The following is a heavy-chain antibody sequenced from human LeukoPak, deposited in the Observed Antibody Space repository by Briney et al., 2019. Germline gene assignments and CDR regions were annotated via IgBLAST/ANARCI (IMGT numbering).Heavy chain of an antibody. V-gene: IGHV4-59*01. CDR3: ARVRRGGFFDY. Sequence: SETLSLTCTVSGGSISSYYWSWIRQPPGKGLEWIGYIYYSGSTNYNSSLKSRVTISVDTSKNQFSLKLSSVTAADTAVYYCARVRRGGFFDYWGQGTLVTVSS. CDR2: IYYSGST. CDR1: GGSISSYY. D-gene: IGHD3-10*01. J-gene: IGHJ4*02.